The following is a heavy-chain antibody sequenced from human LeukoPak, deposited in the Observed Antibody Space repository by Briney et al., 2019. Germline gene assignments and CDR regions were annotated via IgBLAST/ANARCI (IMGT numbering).Heavy chain of an antibody. CDR3: ARLTRPYYGSGSYYTRYYYYYMDV. V-gene: IGHV4-34*01. CDR1: GGSFSGYY. Sequence: PSETLSLTCAVYGGSFSGYYWSWIRQPPGKGLEWIGEINHSGSTNYNPSLKSRVTISVDTSKNQFSLKLSSVTAADTAVYYCARLTRPYYGSGSYYTRYYYYYMDVWGKGTTVTISS. J-gene: IGHJ6*03. D-gene: IGHD3-10*01. CDR2: INHSGST.